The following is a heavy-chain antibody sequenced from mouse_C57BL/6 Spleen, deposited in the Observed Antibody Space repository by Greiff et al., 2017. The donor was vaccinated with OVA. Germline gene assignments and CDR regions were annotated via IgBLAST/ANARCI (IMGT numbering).Heavy chain of an antibody. V-gene: IGHV1-55*01. CDR2: IYPGSGST. CDR3: ARRVGYAMDD. J-gene: IGHJ4*01. D-gene: IGHD1-1*02. Sequence: QVQLQQPGAELVKPGASVKMSCKASGYTFTSYWITWVKQRPGQGLEWIGDIYPGSGSTNYNEKFKSKATLTVDTSSSTAYMQLSILTSEDSAVYYCARRVGYAMDDWGQGTSVTVSS. CDR1: GYTFTSYW.